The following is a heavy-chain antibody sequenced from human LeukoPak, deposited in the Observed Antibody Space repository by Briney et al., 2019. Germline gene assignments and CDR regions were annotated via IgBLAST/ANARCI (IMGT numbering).Heavy chain of an antibody. J-gene: IGHJ4*02. Sequence: SETLSLTCAVYGGSFSGYYWSWIRQPPGKGLEWIGEINHSGSTNYNPSLKSRVTISVDTSKNQLSLKLSSVTAADTAVYYCARGRQRKDFLFDYWGQGTLVTVPS. CDR3: ARGRQRKDFLFDY. D-gene: IGHD2-15*01. V-gene: IGHV4-34*01. CDR1: GGSFSGYY. CDR2: INHSGST.